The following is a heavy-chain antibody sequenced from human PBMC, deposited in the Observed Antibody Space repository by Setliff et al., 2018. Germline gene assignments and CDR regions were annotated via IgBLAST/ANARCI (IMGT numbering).Heavy chain of an antibody. D-gene: IGHD4-17*01. CDR1: GGSISSYY. V-gene: IGHV4-59*12. J-gene: IGHJ3*02. CDR3: ARDPLTTNRRRAFDI. CDR2: IYYSGST. Sequence: SETLSLTCTVSGGSISSYYWSWIRQSPGKGLEWIGYIYYSGSTNYNPSLKSRVTISVDTSKNQFSLKLSSVTAADTAVYYCARDPLTTNRRRAFDIWGQGTMVTVSS.